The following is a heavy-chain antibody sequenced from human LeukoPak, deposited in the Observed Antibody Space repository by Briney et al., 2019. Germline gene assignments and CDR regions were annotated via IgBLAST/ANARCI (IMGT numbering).Heavy chain of an antibody. Sequence: SETLSLTCTVSGGSISSHYWSWVRQPPGKGLEWIGYIYYSGSTNYNPSLKSRVTISVDTSKNQFSLKLSSVTAADTAVYYCARAHLGAPGDYFDYWGQGTLVTVSS. CDR3: ARAHLGAPGDYFDY. CDR2: IYYSGST. D-gene: IGHD3-16*01. J-gene: IGHJ4*02. CDR1: GGSISSHY. V-gene: IGHV4-59*11.